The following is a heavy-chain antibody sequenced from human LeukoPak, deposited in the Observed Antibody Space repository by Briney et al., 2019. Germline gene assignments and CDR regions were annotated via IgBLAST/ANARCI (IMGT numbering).Heavy chain of an antibody. CDR2: ISYDGSNK. D-gene: IGHD2-2*02. J-gene: IGHJ4*02. Sequence: GGSLRLSCAASGFTFSSYGMHWVRQAPGKGLEWVAVISYDGSNKYYADSVKGRFTISRDNSKNTLYLQMNSLRAEDTAVYYCASHCSSTSCYNYWGQGTLVTASS. CDR1: GFTFSSYG. CDR3: ASHCSSTSCYNY. V-gene: IGHV3-30*03.